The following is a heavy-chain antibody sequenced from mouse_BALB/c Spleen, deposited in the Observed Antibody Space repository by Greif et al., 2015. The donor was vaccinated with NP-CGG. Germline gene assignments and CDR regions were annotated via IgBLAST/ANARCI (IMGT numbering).Heavy chain of an antibody. D-gene: IGHD1-1*01. Sequence: VQLQQSGAELARPGASVKMSCKASGYTFTSYTMHWVKQRPGQGLEWIGYINPSSGYTNYNQKFKDKATLTADRSSSPAYMQLSSLTSEDSAVYYCARYYGSSYAMDYWGQGTSVTVSS. V-gene: IGHV1-4*01. CDR3: ARYYGSSYAMDY. J-gene: IGHJ4*01. CDR1: GYTFTSYT. CDR2: INPSSGYT.